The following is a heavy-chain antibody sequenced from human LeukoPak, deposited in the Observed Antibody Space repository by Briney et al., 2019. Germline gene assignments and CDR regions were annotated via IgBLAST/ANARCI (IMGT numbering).Heavy chain of an antibody. CDR1: GVTFSNYW. J-gene: IGHJ4*02. CDR2: IKQDGSEK. D-gene: IGHD3-10*01. V-gene: IGHV3-7*03. Sequence: GGSLRLSCAASGVTFSNYWMTWVRQAPGKGLEWVASIKQDGSEKYYVDSVKGRFTFSRDDAKNSSYLQMDSLRAEDTAVYYCARDKSAGADTGSSFYYWGQGALVTVSS. CDR3: ARDKSAGADTGSSFYY.